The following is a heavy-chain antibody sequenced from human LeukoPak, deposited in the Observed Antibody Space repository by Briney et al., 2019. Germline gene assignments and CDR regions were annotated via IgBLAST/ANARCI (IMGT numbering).Heavy chain of an antibody. V-gene: IGHV1-2*02. Sequence: ASVKVSCKTSGYTFTGYYIHWVRQAPGQGLEWMGWINPNSGGTNYAQNFQGRVTMTRDMSISTAYMELSSLRSDDTAVYYCAKSFRSTSLDYWGQGTLVTVSS. CDR2: INPNSGGT. D-gene: IGHD2-2*01. CDR3: AKSFRSTSLDY. J-gene: IGHJ4*02. CDR1: GYTFTGYY.